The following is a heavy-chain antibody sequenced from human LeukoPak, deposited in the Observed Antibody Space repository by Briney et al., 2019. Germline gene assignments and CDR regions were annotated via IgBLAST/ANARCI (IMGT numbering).Heavy chain of an antibody. CDR2: ISYDGSNK. Sequence: GGSLRLSCAASGFTFSSYEMHWVRQAPGKGLEWVAVISYDGSNKYYADSVKGRFTISRDNSKNTLYLQMNSLRAEDTAVYYCARKMATSNFDYWGQGTLVTVSS. CDR3: ARKMATSNFDY. V-gene: IGHV3-30*04. J-gene: IGHJ4*02. D-gene: IGHD5-24*01. CDR1: GFTFSSYE.